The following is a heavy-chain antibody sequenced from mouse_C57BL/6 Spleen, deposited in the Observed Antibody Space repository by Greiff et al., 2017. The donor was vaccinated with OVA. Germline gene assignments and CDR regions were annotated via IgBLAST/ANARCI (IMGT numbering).Heavy chain of an antibody. CDR3: ASRYGNPLAMNY. Sequence: EVQLKESGPELVKPGASVKIPCKASGYTFTDYNMDWVKQSHGKSLEWIGDINPNNGGTIYNQKFKGKATLTVDKSSSTAYMELRSLTSEDTAVYYCASRYGNPLAMNYWGQGTSVTVSS. V-gene: IGHV1-18*01. J-gene: IGHJ4*01. D-gene: IGHD2-1*01. CDR2: INPNNGGT. CDR1: GYTFTDYN.